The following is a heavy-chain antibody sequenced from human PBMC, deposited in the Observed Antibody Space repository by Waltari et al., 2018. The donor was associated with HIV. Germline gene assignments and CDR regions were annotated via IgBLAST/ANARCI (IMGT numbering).Heavy chain of an antibody. J-gene: IGHJ6*01. V-gene: IGHV1-18*01. Sequence: QLLQSGAETRTPGASVKISCKASGSDFTSFATSWLRRAPRVGLEWVGWIGGYYGNLDIDRKFKYRASLTTDTATTTAFLEVRRLKVDDTAISYCARGGGSWIQETHYYKAFDVWGHGTTVIVSS. CDR1: GSDFTSFA. CDR3: ARGGGSWIQETHYYKAFDV. D-gene: IGHD5-18*01. CDR2: IGGYYGNL.